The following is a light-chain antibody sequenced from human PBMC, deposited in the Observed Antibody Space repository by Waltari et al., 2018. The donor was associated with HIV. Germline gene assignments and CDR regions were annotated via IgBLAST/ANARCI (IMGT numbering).Light chain of an antibody. J-gene: IGLJ2*01. CDR2: NVN. CDR1: TCDLGAYNY. V-gene: IGLV2-14*03. Sequence: QSALTQPASVSGSPGQSISISCIGSTCDLGAYNYVSWYQQHPGKAPRLIIYNVNYRPSGVSHRFSGSKSGNTASLTISGLQAEDEAVYHCSSYTSSDTQIFGGGTKVTVL. CDR3: SSYTSSDTQI.